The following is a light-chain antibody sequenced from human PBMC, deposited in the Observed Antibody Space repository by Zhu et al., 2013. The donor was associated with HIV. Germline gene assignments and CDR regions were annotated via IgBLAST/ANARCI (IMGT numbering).Light chain of an antibody. Sequence: DIQMTQSPSSLSASVGDRVTITCRASQSISTYLNWYQQKPGKAPKLLIYDASSLQSGVASRFSGSGSGTDFTLTISSLRPEDFATYYCQESYSTPPTFGQGTKVE. CDR1: QSISTY. CDR2: DAS. CDR3: QESYSTPPT. V-gene: IGKV1-39*01. J-gene: IGKJ1*01.